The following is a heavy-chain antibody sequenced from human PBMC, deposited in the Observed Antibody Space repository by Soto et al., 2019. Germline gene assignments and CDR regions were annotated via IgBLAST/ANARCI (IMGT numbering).Heavy chain of an antibody. CDR1: GFTFSSYA. D-gene: IGHD6-13*01. J-gene: IGHJ6*02. V-gene: IGHV3-30-3*01. Sequence: GGSLRLSCAASGFTFSSYAMHWVRQAPGKGLEWVAVISYDGSNKYYADSVKGRFTISRDNSKNTLYLQMNSLRAEDTAVYYCARDWEQQLVMSYHYYGMDVWGQGTTVTVSS. CDR3: ARDWEQQLVMSYHYYGMDV. CDR2: ISYDGSNK.